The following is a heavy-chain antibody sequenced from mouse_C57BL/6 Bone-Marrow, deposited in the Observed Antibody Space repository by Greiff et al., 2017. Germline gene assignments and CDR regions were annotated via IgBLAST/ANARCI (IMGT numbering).Heavy chain of an antibody. D-gene: IGHD1-1*01. CDR2: IDPENGDT. CDR1: GFNIKDDY. CDR3: TTVVHY. V-gene: IGHV14-4*01. J-gene: IGHJ2*01. Sequence: VQLKESGAELVRPGASVKLSCTASGFNIKDDYMHWVKQRPEQGLELIGWIDPENGDTEYASKFQGKATITADTSSNTAYLQLSSLTSEDTAVYYCTTVVHYWGQGTTLTVSS.